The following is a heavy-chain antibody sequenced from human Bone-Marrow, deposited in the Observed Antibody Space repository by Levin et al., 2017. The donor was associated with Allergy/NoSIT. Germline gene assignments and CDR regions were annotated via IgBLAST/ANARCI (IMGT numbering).Heavy chain of an antibody. CDR1: GDTVSSNNVA. CDR3: AREEPSGTYYNWFDP. CDR2: TYYRTKWFT. Sequence: SCVISGDTVSSNNVAWNWIRQSPSRGLEWLGRTYYRTKWFTDYAVSVKSRITIRPDTFKNQFSLQLNSMTPDDTAVYYCAREEPSGTYYNWFDPWGQGTLVTVSS. D-gene: IGHD1-26*01. V-gene: IGHV6-1*01. J-gene: IGHJ5*02.